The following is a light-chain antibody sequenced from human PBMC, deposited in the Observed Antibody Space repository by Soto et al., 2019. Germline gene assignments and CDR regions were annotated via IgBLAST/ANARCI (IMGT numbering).Light chain of an antibody. Sequence: EIVMTQSPATLSVSPGERATLSCRASQSVSSNLAWYQQKPGQSPRLLIYGASTRATGVPARFSGRGFGTDFTLTISRLEPEDFAVYYCQHSGDFRWTFGQGTKVDIK. CDR2: GAS. J-gene: IGKJ1*01. CDR3: QHSGDFRWT. V-gene: IGKV3-15*01. CDR1: QSVSSN.